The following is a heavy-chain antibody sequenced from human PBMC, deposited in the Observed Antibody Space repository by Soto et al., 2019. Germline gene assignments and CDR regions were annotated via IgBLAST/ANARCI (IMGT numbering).Heavy chain of an antibody. V-gene: IGHV1-69*13. Sequence: SVKVSCKASGGTFSSYAIGWVRQAPGQGLEWMGGIIPIFGTANYAQKFQGRVTITADESTSTAYMELSSLRSEDTAGYYCAGERQLGYYYCGMDVWGQGTTVTVSS. J-gene: IGHJ6*02. CDR1: GGTFSSYA. CDR3: AGERQLGYYYCGMDV. D-gene: IGHD6-13*01. CDR2: IIPIFGTA.